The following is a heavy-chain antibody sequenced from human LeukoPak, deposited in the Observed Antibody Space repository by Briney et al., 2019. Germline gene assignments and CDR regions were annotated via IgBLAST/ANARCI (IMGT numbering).Heavy chain of an antibody. V-gene: IGHV6-1*01. CDR2: TYYRSKWYN. J-gene: IGHJ5*02. CDR1: GDSVPSNSAA. Sequence: SQTLSLTCAISGDSVPSNSAAWNWIRQSPSRGLEWLGRTYYRSKWYNDYAVSVKSRITINPDTSKNQFSLQLNSVTPEDTAVYYCARASLLELLSWFDPWGQGTLVTVSS. CDR3: ARASLLELLSWFDP. D-gene: IGHD1-7*01.